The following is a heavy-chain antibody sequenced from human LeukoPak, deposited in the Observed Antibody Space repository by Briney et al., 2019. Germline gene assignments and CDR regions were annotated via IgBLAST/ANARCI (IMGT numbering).Heavy chain of an antibody. CDR3: AREVRGNYYDSSGYYDY. V-gene: IGHV3-53*01. CDR1: GFTVSSNY. CDR2: IYSGGST. Sequence: GGSLRPSCAASGFTVSSNYMSWVRQAPGKGLEWVSVIYSGGSTYYADSVKGRFTISRDNSKNTLYLQMNSLRAEDTAVYYCAREVRGNYYDSSGYYDYWGQGTLVTVSS. J-gene: IGHJ4*02. D-gene: IGHD3-22*01.